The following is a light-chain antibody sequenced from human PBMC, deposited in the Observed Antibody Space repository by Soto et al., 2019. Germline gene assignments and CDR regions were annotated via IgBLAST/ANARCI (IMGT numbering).Light chain of an antibody. CDR1: SSDVGGNNY. V-gene: IGLV2-11*01. CDR2: DVT. Sequence: QSALTQPPSVSGSPGQSVTISCAGTSSDVGGNNYVSWYQQHPDKAPKLMIYDVTKRPSGVPDRFSGSKSGNTASLTISGLQAEDEAEYYCCSYAGTYTYVFGTGTKLTVL. CDR3: CSYAGTYTYV. J-gene: IGLJ1*01.